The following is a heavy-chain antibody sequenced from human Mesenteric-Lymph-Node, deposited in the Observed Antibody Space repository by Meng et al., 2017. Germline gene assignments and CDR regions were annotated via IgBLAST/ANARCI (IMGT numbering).Heavy chain of an antibody. D-gene: IGHD3-22*01. V-gene: IGHV3-30*04. Sequence: GGSLRLSCAASGFTFSSYAMHWVRQAPGKGLEWVAVISYDGSNKYYADSVKGRFTISRDNSKNTLYLQMNSLRAEDTAVYYCARIYYDSSGYPKGAFDICGQGIMVTVSS. CDR3: ARIYYDSSGYPKGAFDI. CDR1: GFTFSSYA. CDR2: ISYDGSNK. J-gene: IGHJ3*02.